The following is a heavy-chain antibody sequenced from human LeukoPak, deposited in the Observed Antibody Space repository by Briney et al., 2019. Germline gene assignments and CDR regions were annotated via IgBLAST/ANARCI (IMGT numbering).Heavy chain of an antibody. CDR2: IYPGGSDT. CDR1: GYSFTSYW. D-gene: IGHD2-15*01. Sequence: GESLKISCKGSGYSFTSYWIGWVRQMPGKGLEWMGIIYPGGSDTRYSPSFQGQVTISADKSISTAYLQWSSLKASDTAMYYCARQGYCSGGSCYSTGYYYYYGIDVWGQGTTVTVSS. CDR3: ARQGYCSGGSCYSTGYYYYYGIDV. V-gene: IGHV5-51*01. J-gene: IGHJ6*02.